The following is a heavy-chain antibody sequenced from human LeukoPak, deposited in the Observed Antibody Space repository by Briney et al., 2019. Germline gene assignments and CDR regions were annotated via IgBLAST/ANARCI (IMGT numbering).Heavy chain of an antibody. V-gene: IGHV3-30*18. CDR1: GFTFSSYG. CDR3: AKDASDYGDYYYGMYV. D-gene: IGHD4/OR15-4a*01. J-gene: IGHJ6*02. Sequence: GRSLTLSCAASGFTFSSYGMHWVRQAPGKGLEWVTDISYDGSNKYYADYVKGRFTISRDNSKNTLYLQMNRLRAEDTAVYYCAKDASDYGDYYYGMYVWGQGTTVTVSS. CDR2: ISYDGSNK.